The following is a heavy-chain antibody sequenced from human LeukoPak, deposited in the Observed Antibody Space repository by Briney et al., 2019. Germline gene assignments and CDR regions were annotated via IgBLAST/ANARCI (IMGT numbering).Heavy chain of an antibody. D-gene: IGHD2-15*01. CDR2: INPIFGTA. CDR1: GGTFSSYA. Sequence: ASVKVSCKASGGTFSSYAISWVRQAPGQGLEWMGGINPIFGTANYAQKFQGRVTITTDESTSTAYMELSSLRSEDTAVYYCARDKRYCSGGSCYHDAFDIWGQGTMVTVSS. V-gene: IGHV1-69*05. CDR3: ARDKRYCSGGSCYHDAFDI. J-gene: IGHJ3*02.